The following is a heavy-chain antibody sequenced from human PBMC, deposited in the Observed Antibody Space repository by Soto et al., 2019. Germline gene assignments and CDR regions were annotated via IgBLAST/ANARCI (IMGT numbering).Heavy chain of an antibody. CDR3: ARVRELTAYYFDY. Sequence: EVQLVQTGGGLIQPGGSLRLSCAASGFTVSSNYMNWVRQAPGKGLEWVSVIYSDGGTYYADSVKGQFTISRDNSKNTIYLQMNSLRAADTAVYYCARVRELTAYYFDYWGQGSLGTVSS. V-gene: IGHV3-53*02. CDR1: GFTVSSNY. J-gene: IGHJ4*02. D-gene: IGHD3-10*01. CDR2: IYSDGGT.